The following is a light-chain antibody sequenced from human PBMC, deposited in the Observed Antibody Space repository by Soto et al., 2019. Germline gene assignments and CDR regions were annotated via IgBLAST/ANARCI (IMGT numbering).Light chain of an antibody. V-gene: IGLV2-14*01. J-gene: IGLJ2*01. CDR3: SSYASSNTVL. CDR2: EVN. Sequence: QSALTQPATVSASPGQSITISCTGTSSDVGGYNYVSWYEQHPGKAPKLIIYEVNNRPSGVSSRFSGSKSGNTASLTISGIQADDEADYYCSSYASSNTVLFGGGTKLTVL. CDR1: SSDVGGYNY.